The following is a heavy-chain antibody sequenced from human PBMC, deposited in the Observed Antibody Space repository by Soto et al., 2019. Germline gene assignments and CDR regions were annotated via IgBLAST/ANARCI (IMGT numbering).Heavy chain of an antibody. Sequence: GGSLRLSCAASGFTFGSYAMSWVRQAPGKGLEWVSSTSASGGTTYCADSVKGRFTISRDNSKNILYLEMNSLRAEDTAVYYCAKAKYSSSWWAVDYWGQGTLVTVSS. D-gene: IGHD6-13*01. V-gene: IGHV3-23*01. CDR1: GFTFGSYA. J-gene: IGHJ4*02. CDR2: TSASGGTT. CDR3: AKAKYSSSWWAVDY.